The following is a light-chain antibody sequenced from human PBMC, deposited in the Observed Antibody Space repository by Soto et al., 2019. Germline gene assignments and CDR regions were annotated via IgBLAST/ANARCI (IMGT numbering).Light chain of an antibody. CDR2: AAS. V-gene: IGKV1-39*01. CDR1: QRITNS. CDR3: QQTYSPPFT. Sequence: DIQMTQSPSSLSASVGDRVTIPCRASQRITNSLNWYQQKPGRAPNLLIYAASSLQRGAPSRFSGSGSGTDFTLTISSLQPDDFATYYYQQTYSPPFTFGPGTKVDIK. J-gene: IGKJ3*01.